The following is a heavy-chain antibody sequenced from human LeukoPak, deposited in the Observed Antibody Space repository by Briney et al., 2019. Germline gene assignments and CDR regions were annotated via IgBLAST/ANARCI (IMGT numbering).Heavy chain of an antibody. CDR2: IYHSGST. V-gene: IGHV4-30-2*01. Sequence: PSETLSLTCTVSGGSISNGGYYWSWIRQPPGKGLEWIGYIYHSGSTYYNPSLKSRVTISVDRSKNQFSLKLSSVTAADTAVYYCARDRGSSGWNDHWGQGTLVTVSS. J-gene: IGHJ5*02. CDR3: ARDRGSSGWNDH. CDR1: GGSISNGGYY. D-gene: IGHD6-19*01.